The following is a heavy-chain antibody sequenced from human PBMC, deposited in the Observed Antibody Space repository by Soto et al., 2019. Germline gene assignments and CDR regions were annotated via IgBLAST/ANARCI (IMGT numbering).Heavy chain of an antibody. V-gene: IGHV5-10-1*01. J-gene: IGHJ6*02. CDR2: IDPSDSYT. Sequence: GESLKISCKGSGYSFTSYWISWVRQMPGKGLEWMGRIDPSDSYTNYSPSFQGHVTISADKSISTAYLQWSSLKASDTAMYYCARYGYCSSTSCYPTGQYYYYGMDVWGQGTTVTVSS. D-gene: IGHD2-2*01. CDR3: ARYGYCSSTSCYPTGQYYYYGMDV. CDR1: GYSFTSYW.